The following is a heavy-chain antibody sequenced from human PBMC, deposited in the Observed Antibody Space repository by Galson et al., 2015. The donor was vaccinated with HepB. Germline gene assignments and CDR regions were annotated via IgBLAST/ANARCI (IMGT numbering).Heavy chain of an antibody. V-gene: IGHV1-46*01. Sequence: SVKVSCKASGSTFTSYYMHWVRQAPGQGLEWMGVINPGGGSTSYAQKFQGRVTMTRDTSTSTVYMELSSLRSEDTALYYCARATYDSNAAWDYWGQGTLVIVSS. J-gene: IGHJ4*02. CDR1: GSTFTSYY. CDR3: ARATYDSNAAWDY. D-gene: IGHD3-22*01. CDR2: INPGGGST.